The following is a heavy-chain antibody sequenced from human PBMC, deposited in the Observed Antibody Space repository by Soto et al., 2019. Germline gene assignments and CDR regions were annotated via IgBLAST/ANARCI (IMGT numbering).Heavy chain of an antibody. CDR3: TDNDV. D-gene: IGHD2-15*01. V-gene: IGHV3-73*01. CDR2: VRSKTNNYAT. J-gene: IGHJ4*01. CDR1: GFAFNDSA. Sequence: DVQVVHSGGGLVQPGGSLKLSCAASGFAFNDSAMHWVRQASGKGLEWVARVRSKTNNYATAYPVSVRGRFTVSRDASIGTTYLQLNSLTTEDTAMYYCTDNDVWGQGVLVTVSS.